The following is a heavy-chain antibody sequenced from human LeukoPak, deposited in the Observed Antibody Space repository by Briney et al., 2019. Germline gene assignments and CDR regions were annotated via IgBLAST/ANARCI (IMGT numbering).Heavy chain of an antibody. CDR3: ATGDAYYTAMPRGAFDI. J-gene: IGHJ3*02. CDR2: INTNTGNP. Sequence: RASVKVSCKASGYTFTSYAMNWVRQAPGQGLEWMGWINTNTGNPTYAQGFTGRFVFSLDTSVSTAYLQISSLKAEDTAVYYCATGDAYYTAMPRGAFDIWGQGTMVTVSS. D-gene: IGHD5-18*01. CDR1: GYTFTSYA. V-gene: IGHV7-4-1*02.